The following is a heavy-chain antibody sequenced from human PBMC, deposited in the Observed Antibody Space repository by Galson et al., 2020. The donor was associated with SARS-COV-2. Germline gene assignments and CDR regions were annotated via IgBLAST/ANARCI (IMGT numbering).Heavy chain of an antibody. CDR2: INSDGSST. CDR3: ARECRRWLQLQNYYYYYMDV. D-gene: IGHD5-12*01. CDR1: GFTFSSYW. Sequence: GGSLRLSCAASGFTFSSYWMHWVRQAPGKGLVWVSRINSDGSSTSYADSVKGRFTISRDNAKNTLYLQMNSLRAEDTAVYYCARECRRWLQLQNYYYYYMDVWGKGTTVTVSS. J-gene: IGHJ6*03. V-gene: IGHV3-74*01.